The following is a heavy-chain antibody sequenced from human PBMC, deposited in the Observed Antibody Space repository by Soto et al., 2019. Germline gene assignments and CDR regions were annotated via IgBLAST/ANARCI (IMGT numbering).Heavy chain of an antibody. CDR2: ISGRDGNI. V-gene: IGHV3-11*01. Sequence: PGGSLRLSCAASGFTFSDSFMSWSRQTPGKGLEWLSYISGRDGNIYYADSVRGRFTISRDNAKNSVYLRMNSLRAEDTAVYYCAGDQGPNYMAVWGKGTTVTVS. CDR3: AGDQGPNYMAV. J-gene: IGHJ6*03. CDR1: GFTFSDSF.